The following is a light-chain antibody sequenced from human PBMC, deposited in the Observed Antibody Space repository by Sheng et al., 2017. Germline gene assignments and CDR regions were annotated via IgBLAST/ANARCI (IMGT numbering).Light chain of an antibody. Sequence: SSELTQDPAVSVALGQTVRITCQGDSLRTYYASWYQQKPGQAPVLVIYAKHNRPSGIPDRFSGSSSGNTASLTITGAQAEDEADYFCYSRDSSGNHLVFGGGTKVTVL. CDR1: SLRTYY. V-gene: IGLV3-19*01. J-gene: IGLJ2*01. CDR2: AKH. CDR3: YSRDSSGNHLV.